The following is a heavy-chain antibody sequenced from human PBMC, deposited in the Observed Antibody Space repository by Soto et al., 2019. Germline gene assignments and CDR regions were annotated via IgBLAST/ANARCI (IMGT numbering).Heavy chain of an antibody. CDR2: IVPIFGTV. J-gene: IGHJ6*02. CDR1: GGTFSNYA. V-gene: IGHV1-69*12. CDR3: ARVQAVPGIYNYYGLDV. Sequence: QDQLVQSGAEVKKPGSSVRVSCKASGGTFSNYAISWVRQAPGEGLEWMGGIVPIFGTVNYAQKFQGRVTITADESTTTDYMELSSLISEDTAVYYCARVQAVPGIYNYYGLDVWGQGTTVTVSS. D-gene: IGHD6-19*01.